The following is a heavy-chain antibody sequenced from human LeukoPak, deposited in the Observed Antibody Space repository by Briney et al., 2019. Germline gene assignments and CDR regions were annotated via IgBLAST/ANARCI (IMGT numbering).Heavy chain of an antibody. CDR1: GFTFSSYS. CDR2: IWYDGSEK. V-gene: IGHV3-33*08. D-gene: IGHD6-19*01. J-gene: IGHJ4*02. CDR3: ARLGLGWSLDY. Sequence: GGSLRLSCAASGFTFSSYSMNWVRQAPGKGLEWVAVIWYDGSEKYYADSVKGRFTISRDQSKNTVYLQMNSLRVGDTAVYYCARLGLGWSLDYWGQGILVTVS.